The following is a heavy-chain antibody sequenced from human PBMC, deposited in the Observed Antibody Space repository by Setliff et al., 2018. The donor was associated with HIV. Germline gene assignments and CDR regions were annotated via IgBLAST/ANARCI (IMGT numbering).Heavy chain of an antibody. J-gene: IGHJ6*03. Sequence: SETLSLTCTVSGGSISSYYWSWIRQSPGKGLEWIGYVFYNGITKYNPSLKSRVTISIDASTNQVSLTLSSVTAADTAVYYCARVRLVRYYMDVWGKGTTVTVSS. CDR2: VFYNGIT. D-gene: IGHD3-10*01. CDR3: ARVRLVRYYMDV. V-gene: IGHV4-59*12. CDR1: GGSISSYY.